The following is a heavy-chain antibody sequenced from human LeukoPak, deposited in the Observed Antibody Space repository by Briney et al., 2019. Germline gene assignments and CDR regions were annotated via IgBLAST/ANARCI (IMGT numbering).Heavy chain of an antibody. CDR3: ARGPRRKRDFWSGYDYYFDY. D-gene: IGHD3-3*01. J-gene: IGHJ4*02. CDR1: GGSISSGDYY. Sequence: SQTLSLTCTVSGGSISSGDYYWSWIRQPPGKGLEWIRYIYYSGSTYYNPSLKSRVTISVDTSKNQFSLKLSSVTAADTAVYYCARGPRRKRDFWSGYDYYFDYWGQGTLVTVSS. CDR2: IYYSGST. V-gene: IGHV4-30-4*01.